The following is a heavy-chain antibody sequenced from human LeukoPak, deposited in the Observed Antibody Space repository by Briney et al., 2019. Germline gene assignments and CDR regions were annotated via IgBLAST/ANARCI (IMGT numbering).Heavy chain of an antibody. Sequence: QAGGSLRLSCAASGFTVSSNYMSWVRQAPGKGLEWVSVIYSGGSTYYADSVKGRFTISRDNSKNTLYLQMNSLRAEDTAVYYCARQYSDILTGYHRGELYWYFDLWGRGTLVTVSS. CDR1: GFTVSSNY. V-gene: IGHV3-66*04. CDR2: IYSGGST. CDR3: ARQYSDILTGYHRGELYWYFDL. D-gene: IGHD3-9*01. J-gene: IGHJ2*01.